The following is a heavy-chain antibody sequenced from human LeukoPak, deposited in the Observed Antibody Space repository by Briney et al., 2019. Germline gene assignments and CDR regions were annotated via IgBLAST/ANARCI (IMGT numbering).Heavy chain of an antibody. J-gene: IGHJ3*02. CDR3: ARGSLRGYSYGGDAFDI. CDR1: GFTFDEYG. V-gene: IGHV3-20*04. Sequence: GGSLRLSCAASGFTFDEYGMSWVRQTPGKGLEWVSGIDWNGDTGYADSVKGRFTISRNNAKNSLYLQMNSLRAEDTAVYYCARGSLRGYSYGGDAFDIWGQGTMVTVSS. D-gene: IGHD5-18*01. CDR2: IDWNGDT.